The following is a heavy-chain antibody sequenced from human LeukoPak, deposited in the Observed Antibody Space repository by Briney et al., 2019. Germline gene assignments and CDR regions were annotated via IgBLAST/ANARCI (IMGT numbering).Heavy chain of an antibody. J-gene: IGHJ5*02. CDR1: GGSFSGYY. Sequence: SETLSLTCAVYGGSFSGYYWSWIRQPPGKGLEWIGEINHSGSTNYNPSLKSRVTISVDTSKNQFSLKLSSVTAADTAVYYCASYTYYYGSGSWWFDPWGQGTLVTVSS. CDR2: INHSGST. CDR3: ASYTYYYGSGSWWFDP. V-gene: IGHV4-34*01. D-gene: IGHD3-10*01.